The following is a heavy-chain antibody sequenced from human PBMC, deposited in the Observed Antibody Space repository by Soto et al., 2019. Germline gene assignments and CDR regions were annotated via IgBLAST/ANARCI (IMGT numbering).Heavy chain of an antibody. V-gene: IGHV1-8*01. CDR1: GYTFTSYD. J-gene: IGHJ6*02. Sequence: QVQLVQSGAEVKKPGASVKVSCKASGYTFTSYDINWVRQATGQGLEWMGWMNPNSGNTGDAQKSQGRDTMNRNAAISTAYRERRSRGSGDTAGEYGAREWATYGMDVWGQGTTVTFSS. CDR3: AREWATYGMDV. D-gene: IGHD1-26*01. CDR2: MNPNSGNT.